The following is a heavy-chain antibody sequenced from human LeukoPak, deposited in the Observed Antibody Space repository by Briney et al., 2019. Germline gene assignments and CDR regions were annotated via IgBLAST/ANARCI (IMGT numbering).Heavy chain of an antibody. D-gene: IGHD3-22*01. J-gene: IGHJ3*02. CDR3: ARVADYYDSSGYYYGAFDI. CDR1: GGSFSGYY. V-gene: IGHV4-34*01. Sequence: PSETLSLTCAVYGGSFSGYYWSWIRQPPGKGLEWIGEINHSGSTNYNPSLKSRVTISVDTSKNQFSLKPSSVTAADTAVYYCARVADYYDSSGYYYGAFDISRQGTMVTVSS. CDR2: INHSGST.